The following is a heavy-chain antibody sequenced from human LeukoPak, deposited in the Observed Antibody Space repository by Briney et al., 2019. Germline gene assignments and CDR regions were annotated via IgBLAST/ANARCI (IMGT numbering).Heavy chain of an antibody. J-gene: IGHJ4*02. V-gene: IGHV1-2*02. CDR2: INPTHGGT. CDR3: AIVTTADGY. CDR1: GYSFTGYY. Sequence: ASVRVSCKASGYSFTGYYIHWVRQAPGQGLEWMGWINPTHGGTDFAQKFQGRVTMTRDTSISTADMDLSRLTSADTAMCYCAIVTTADGYWGQGTPLTVSS. D-gene: IGHD4-17*01.